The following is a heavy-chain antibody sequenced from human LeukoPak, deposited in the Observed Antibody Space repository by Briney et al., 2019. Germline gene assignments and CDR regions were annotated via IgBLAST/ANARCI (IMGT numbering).Heavy chain of an antibody. CDR3: ARHRSEGSYPLDS. CDR2: IYSTGST. V-gene: IGHV4-59*08. CDR1: GGSISNYY. Sequence: SETLSLTCTVSGGSISNYYWSWIRQPPGKGLEWIGHIYSTGSTTYTPSLKSRVIMSTDTSTIQFSLKVTSVTAADTAVYYCARHRSEGSYPLDSGGQGALVTVSA. J-gene: IGHJ4*02.